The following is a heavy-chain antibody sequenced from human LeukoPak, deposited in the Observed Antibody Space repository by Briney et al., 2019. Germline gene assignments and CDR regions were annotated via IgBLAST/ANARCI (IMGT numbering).Heavy chain of an antibody. V-gene: IGHV3-30-3*01. CDR3: ARVGGYSYGYVSAYFDY. D-gene: IGHD5-18*01. CDR1: GFTFSSYA. Sequence: GGSLRLSCAASGFTFSSYAMHWVRQAPGKGLEWVAVISYDGSNKYYADSVKGRFTISRDNSKNTLYLQMNSLRAEGTAVYYCARVGGYSYGYVSAYFDYWGQGTLVTVSS. J-gene: IGHJ4*02. CDR2: ISYDGSNK.